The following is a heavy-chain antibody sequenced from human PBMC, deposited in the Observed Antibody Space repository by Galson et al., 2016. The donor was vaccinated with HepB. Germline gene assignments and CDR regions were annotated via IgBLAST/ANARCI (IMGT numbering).Heavy chain of an antibody. J-gene: IGHJ4*02. CDR1: GYRFTNYW. CDR3: ARHEPRGDTSPYRGY. Sequence: QSGAEVKKPGESLQISCLGSGYRFTNYWIGWVRQMPGRGLEWMGVIYPGDSDTRYSPSFQGQVTISADTSISTAYLQWSSLKASDTAMYYCARHEPRGDTSPYRGYWGQGTLVTVSS. V-gene: IGHV5-51*01. D-gene: IGHD3-16*02. CDR2: IYPGDSDT.